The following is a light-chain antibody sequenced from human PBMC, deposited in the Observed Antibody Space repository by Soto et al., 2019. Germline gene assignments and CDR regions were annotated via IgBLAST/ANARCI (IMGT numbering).Light chain of an antibody. V-gene: IGLV6-57*04. J-gene: IGLJ1*01. CDR2: EDN. CDR3: QSYDSSNYV. Sequence: NFMLTQPHSLSESPGKTVTISCTRRSGSIASNYVQWYQQRPGSAPTTVIYEDNQRPSGVPDRFSGSIDSSSNSASLTISGLKTEDEADYYCQSYDSSNYVFGTGTKLTVL. CDR1: SGSIASNY.